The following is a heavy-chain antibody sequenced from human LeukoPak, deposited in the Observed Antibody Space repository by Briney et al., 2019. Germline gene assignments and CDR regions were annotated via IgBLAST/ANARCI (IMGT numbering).Heavy chain of an antibody. Sequence: PSETLSLTCTVSGGSISSYYWSWIRQPPGQGLEWIGYLYYTGDTNCNPSLKSRVTMSLDTSKNQFSLQLTSVTAADTAVYYCATHFASGGGCFDIWGQGTMVTVSS. CDR1: GGSISSYY. V-gene: IGHV4-59*08. CDR2: LYYTGDT. CDR3: ATHFASGGGCFDI. D-gene: IGHD2-15*01. J-gene: IGHJ3*02.